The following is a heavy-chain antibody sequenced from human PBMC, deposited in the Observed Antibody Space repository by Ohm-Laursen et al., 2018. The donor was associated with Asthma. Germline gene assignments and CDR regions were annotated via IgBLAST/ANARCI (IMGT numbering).Heavy chain of an antibody. CDR3: AKDGDYYYGMDV. Sequence: SLRLSCTASGFPFSLYAMDWVRQAPGKGLEWLSYISSDITTIYYADSVKGRFTISRDNSKNTLYLQMNSLRAEDTAVYYCAKDGDYYYGMDVWGQGTTVTVSS. D-gene: IGHD4-17*01. CDR2: ISSDITTI. J-gene: IGHJ6*02. V-gene: IGHV3-48*01. CDR1: GFPFSLYA.